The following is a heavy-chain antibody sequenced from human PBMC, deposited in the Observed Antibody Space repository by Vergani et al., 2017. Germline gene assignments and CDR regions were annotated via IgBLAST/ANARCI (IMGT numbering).Heavy chain of an antibody. V-gene: IGHV3-30-3*01. J-gene: IGHJ3*02. D-gene: IGHD2-2*01. CDR1: GFTFSSYA. Sequence: QVQLVESGGGVVQPGRSLRLSCAASGFTFSSYAMHWVRQAPGKGLEWVAVISYDGSNKYYADSVKGRFTISRDNSKNTLYLQMNSLRAEDTAVYYCARDHCRGTSCYRYDAFDMGPRDNGHRLF. CDR3: ARDHCRGTSCYRYDAFD. CDR2: ISYDGSNK.